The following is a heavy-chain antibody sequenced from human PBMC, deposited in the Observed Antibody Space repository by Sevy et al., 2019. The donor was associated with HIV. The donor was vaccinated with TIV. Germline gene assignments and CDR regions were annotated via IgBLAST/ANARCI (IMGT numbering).Heavy chain of an antibody. CDR3: AREGCTRPHDY. CDR2: LSFGCGKI. D-gene: IGHD2-8*01. Sequence: GGSLRLSCAASGFAFYDFSMSWIRQVPGKGLEWVATLSFGCGKINYADSVKGRFTISRDNSTNSFYLQMDNLRVEDTALYYCAREGCTRPHDYWGQGTRVTVSS. J-gene: IGHJ4*02. CDR1: GFAFYDFS. V-gene: IGHV3-23*01.